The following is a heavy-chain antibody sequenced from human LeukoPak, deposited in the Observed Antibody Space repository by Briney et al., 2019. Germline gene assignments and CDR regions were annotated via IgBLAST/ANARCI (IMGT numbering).Heavy chain of an antibody. CDR1: GFTFSSYS. Sequence: GGSLRLSCAASGFTFSSYSMNWVRQAPGKGLEWVAFIRYDGSNKYYADSVKGRFTISRDNSKNTLYLQMSSLRAEDTAVYYCAKDPHYDYVWGSIDYWGQGTLVTVSS. CDR3: AKDPHYDYVWGSIDY. V-gene: IGHV3-30*02. D-gene: IGHD3-16*01. J-gene: IGHJ4*02. CDR2: IRYDGSNK.